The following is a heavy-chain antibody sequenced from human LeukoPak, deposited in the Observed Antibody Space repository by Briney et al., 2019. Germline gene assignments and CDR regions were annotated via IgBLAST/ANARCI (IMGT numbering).Heavy chain of an antibody. CDR2: ISGSGGST. V-gene: IGHV3-23*01. CDR3: ARFYGSGSYYGYYYYGMDV. Sequence: TGGSLRLSCAASGFTFSSYAMTWVRQAPGKGLEWVSVISGSGGSTAHADSVKGRFTISRDNAKNSLYLQMNSLRAEDTAVYYCARFYGSGSYYGYYYYGMDVWGQGTTVTVSS. D-gene: IGHD3-10*01. CDR1: GFTFSSYA. J-gene: IGHJ6*02.